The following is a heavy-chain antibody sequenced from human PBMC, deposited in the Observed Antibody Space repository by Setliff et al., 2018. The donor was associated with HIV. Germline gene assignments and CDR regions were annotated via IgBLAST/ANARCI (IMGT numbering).Heavy chain of an antibody. J-gene: IGHJ5*02. CDR2: NGIINGNSM. D-gene: IGHD2-2*01. CDR3: AKDIIPAGLFHDL. V-gene: IGHV3-48*04. Sequence: PGGSLRLSCAASGFTFSSYSMNWVRQAPGKGLEWISYNGIINGNSMYYADSVKGRFTISRDNAKNSLYLQMNSLRAEDTALYYCAKDIIPAGLFHDLWGQGTLVTVSS. CDR1: GFTFSSYS.